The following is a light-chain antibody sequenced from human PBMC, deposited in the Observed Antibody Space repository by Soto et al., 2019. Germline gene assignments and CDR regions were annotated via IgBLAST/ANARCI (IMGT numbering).Light chain of an antibody. J-gene: IGKJ4*01. V-gene: IGKV3-11*01. CDR1: QSVGSY. Sequence: IVLTQSPATLSLSPGERATLSCRASQSVGSYLAWFQQKPGQAPRLLIYAASNMATGIPARFSGSGSGTDFTLTISSLEPQAFAVSSCQHRHCRPPSYTFGQGTKVEIK. CDR2: AAS. CDR3: QHRHCRPPSYT.